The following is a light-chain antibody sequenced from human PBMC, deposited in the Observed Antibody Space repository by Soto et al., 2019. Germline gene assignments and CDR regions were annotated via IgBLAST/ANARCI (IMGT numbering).Light chain of an antibody. CDR3: GSYTGSSPYV. V-gene: IGLV2-14*01. J-gene: IGLJ1*01. CDR1: SXVVGGYNY. CDR2: EVT. Sequence: QSVLTQPASMSGSPGQSITISCTGTSXVVGGYNYVSWYQHHPGKAPELMIYEVTDRPSGVSNRFSGAKSGNTASLTISGLQAEDEADYYCGSYTGSSPYVFGTGTKGTVL.